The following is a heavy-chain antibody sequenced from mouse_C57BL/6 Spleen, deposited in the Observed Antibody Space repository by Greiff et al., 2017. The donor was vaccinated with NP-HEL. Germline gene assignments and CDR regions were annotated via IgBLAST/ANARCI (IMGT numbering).Heavy chain of an antibody. V-gene: IGHV5-4*03. CDR1: GFTFSSYA. Sequence: EVMLVESGGGLVKPGGSLKLSCAASGFTFSSYAMSWVRQTPEKRLEWVATISDGGSYTYYSDNVKGRFTISRDNAKNNLYLQMSHLKSEDTAMYYCARNWDGYWGQGTTLTVSS. CDR3: ARNWDGY. J-gene: IGHJ2*01. CDR2: ISDGGSYT. D-gene: IGHD4-1*01.